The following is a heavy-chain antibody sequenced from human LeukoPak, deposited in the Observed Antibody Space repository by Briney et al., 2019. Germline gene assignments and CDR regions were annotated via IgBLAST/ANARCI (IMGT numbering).Heavy chain of an antibody. J-gene: IGHJ4*02. Sequence: PGGSLRLSCAASGFTFSSYSMNWVRQAPGKGLEWVSSISSSSSYIYYADSVKGRFTISRDNAKNSLYLQMNSLRAEDTAVYYCARDGQWETALDYWGKGNLVTVSS. CDR2: ISSSSSYI. CDR1: GFTFSSYS. V-gene: IGHV3-21*01. D-gene: IGHD1-26*01. CDR3: ARDGQWETALDY.